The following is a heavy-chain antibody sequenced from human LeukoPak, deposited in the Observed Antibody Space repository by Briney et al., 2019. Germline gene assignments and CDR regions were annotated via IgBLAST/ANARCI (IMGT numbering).Heavy chain of an antibody. CDR1: GGSISSSSYY. V-gene: IGHV4-39*07. CDR3: ARWAQRELLIYFDL. Sequence: SETLSLTCTVSGGSISSSSYYWGWIRQPPGKGLEWIGEINHSGSTNYNPSLKSRVTISVDTSKNQFSLKLSSVTAADTAMYYSARWAQRELLIYFDLWGRGTLVSVSS. J-gene: IGHJ2*01. D-gene: IGHD3-10*01. CDR2: INHSGST.